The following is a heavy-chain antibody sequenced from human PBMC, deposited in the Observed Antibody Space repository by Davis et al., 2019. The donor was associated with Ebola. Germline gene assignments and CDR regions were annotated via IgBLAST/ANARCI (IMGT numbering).Heavy chain of an antibody. CDR2: ISGSGGST. Sequence: GESLKISCAASGFTFDDYGMSWVRQAPGKGLEWVSAISGSGGSTYYADSVKGRFTISRDNSKNTLYLQMNSLRAEDTAVYYCAKDQLDGAGVFDYWGQGTLVTVSS. D-gene: IGHD6-19*01. CDR1: GFTFDDYG. CDR3: AKDQLDGAGVFDY. V-gene: IGHV3-23*01. J-gene: IGHJ4*02.